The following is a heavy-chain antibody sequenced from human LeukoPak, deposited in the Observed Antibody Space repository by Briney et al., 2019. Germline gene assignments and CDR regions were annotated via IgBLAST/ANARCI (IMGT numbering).Heavy chain of an antibody. CDR1: GGSISSYY. J-gene: IGHJ4*02. CDR2: IYYSGST. D-gene: IGHD3-3*01. V-gene: IGHV4-59*01. CDR3: ARGDFWSGSLL. Sequence: SETLSLTCTVSGGSISSYYWSWIRQPPGKGLEWIGYIYYSGSTNYNPSLKSRVTISVDTSKNQFSLKLSSVTAADTAVYYCARGDFWSGSLLWGQGTLVTVSS.